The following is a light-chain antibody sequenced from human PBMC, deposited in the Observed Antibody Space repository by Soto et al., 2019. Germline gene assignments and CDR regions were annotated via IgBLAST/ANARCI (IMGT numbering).Light chain of an antibody. CDR1: QSVSSSY. CDR2: GAS. Sequence: EIVLTQSPGTLSLSPRERATLSCRASQSVSSSYLAWYQQKPGAAPKLLIYGASSRATGIPDMFSGSGSGTDFTLTISRLSPKDFEVYYCQQYGGTFGQGTKVEIK. J-gene: IGKJ1*01. V-gene: IGKV3-20*01. CDR3: QQYGGT.